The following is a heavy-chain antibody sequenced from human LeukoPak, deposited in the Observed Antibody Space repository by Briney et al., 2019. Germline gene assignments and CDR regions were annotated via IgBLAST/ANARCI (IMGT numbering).Heavy chain of an antibody. V-gene: IGHV3-21*04. Sequence: GGSLRLSCVVSGFTFSAYPMNWVRQSPGKGLEWVSSISTSNNYIYYADSVKGRFTISRDNAKNSLYLQMNSLRAEDTAVYYCARDLMGIAYRGAFYYWGQGTLVTVSS. J-gene: IGHJ4*02. D-gene: IGHD6-13*01. CDR3: ARDLMGIAYRGAFYY. CDR2: ISTSNNYI. CDR1: GFTFSAYP.